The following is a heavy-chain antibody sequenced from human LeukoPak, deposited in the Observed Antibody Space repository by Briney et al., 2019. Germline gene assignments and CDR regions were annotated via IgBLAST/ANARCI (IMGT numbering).Heavy chain of an antibody. CDR2: IEHSVSSP. V-gene: IGHV3-23*01. CDR1: GFTFSNYA. D-gene: IGHD3-10*01. Sequence: GGSLRLSRAASGFTFSNYAMTWVRQAPGKGLEWVSNIEHSVSSPYYADSVKGRFTISRDSSKNALFLQMNSLRAEDTAVYYCAKDYPMGSGSPSFSDYWGQGTLVTVSS. J-gene: IGHJ4*02. CDR3: AKDYPMGSGSPSFSDY.